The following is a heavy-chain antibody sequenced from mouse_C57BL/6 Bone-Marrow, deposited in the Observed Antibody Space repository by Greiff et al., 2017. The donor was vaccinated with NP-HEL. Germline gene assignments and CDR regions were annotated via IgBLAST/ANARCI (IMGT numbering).Heavy chain of an antibody. CDR2: INPNNGGT. CDR1: GYTFTDYN. Sequence: VQLQQSGPELVKPGASVKIPCKASGYTFTDYNMDWVKQSHGKSLEWIGDINPNNGGTIYNQKFKGKATLTVDKSSSTAYMELRSLTSEDTAVYYCAREGVTAVALDDWGQGTTLTVAS. J-gene: IGHJ2*01. V-gene: IGHV1-18*01. CDR3: AREGVTAVALDD. D-gene: IGHD1-1*01.